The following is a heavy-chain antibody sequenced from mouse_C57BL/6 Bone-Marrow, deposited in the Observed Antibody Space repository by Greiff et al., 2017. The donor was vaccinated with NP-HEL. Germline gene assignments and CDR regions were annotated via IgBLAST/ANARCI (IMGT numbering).Heavy chain of an antibody. CDR3: ARTITTVVGPYWYFDV. CDR2: IFPGSGST. D-gene: IGHD1-1*01. Sequence: QVQLQQSGPELVKPGASVKISCKASGYTFTDYYINWVKQRPGQGLEWIGWIFPGSGSTYYNEKFKGKATLTVDKSSSTAYMLLSSLTSEDSAVYFCARTITTVVGPYWYFDVWGTGTTVTVSS. J-gene: IGHJ1*03. CDR1: GYTFTDYY. V-gene: IGHV1-75*01.